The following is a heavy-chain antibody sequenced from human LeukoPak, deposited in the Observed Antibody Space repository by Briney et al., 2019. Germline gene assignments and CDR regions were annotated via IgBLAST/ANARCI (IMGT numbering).Heavy chain of an antibody. CDR3: VQFRYCSGGSCAD. Sequence: SVKVSCKTSGGTFSSHAISWVRQAPGQGLEWMGRIIPIFGIANYAQKFQGRVTITADKSTSTAYMELSSLRSEDTAVYYCVQFRYCSGGSCADWGQGTLVTVSS. J-gene: IGHJ4*02. CDR1: GGTFSSHA. D-gene: IGHD2-15*01. CDR2: IIPIFGIA. V-gene: IGHV1-69*04.